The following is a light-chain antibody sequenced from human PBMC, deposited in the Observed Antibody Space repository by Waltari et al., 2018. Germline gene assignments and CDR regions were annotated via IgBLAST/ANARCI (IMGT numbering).Light chain of an antibody. Sequence: QSALTQPPSASGSPGQSVPISCTGTSSDVGAYNLVSWYQQHPGKAPKLIIYEVTKRPSGVPDRFSGSKSGNTASLTVSGLQAEDEADYYCSSFTGSNDYVLGTGTLVTVL. CDR1: SSDVGAYNL. CDR3: SSFTGSNDYV. CDR2: EVT. J-gene: IGLJ1*01. V-gene: IGLV2-8*01.